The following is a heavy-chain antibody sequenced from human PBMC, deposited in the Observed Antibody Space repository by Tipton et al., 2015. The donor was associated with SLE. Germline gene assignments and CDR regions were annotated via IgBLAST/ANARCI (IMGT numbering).Heavy chain of an antibody. J-gene: IGHJ6*02. Sequence: TLSLTCTVSGGSISSSSYYWGWIRQPPGKGLEWIGYISYGGGTNYNPSLKSRVTISVDPAKNQFSLKLTSVTAADTAVYYCARGMLTWRGAIIGVDVWGQGTSVNVSS. CDR2: ISYGGGT. CDR1: GGSISSSSYY. V-gene: IGHV4-61*05. CDR3: ARGMLTWRGAIIGVDV. D-gene: IGHD2-8*01.